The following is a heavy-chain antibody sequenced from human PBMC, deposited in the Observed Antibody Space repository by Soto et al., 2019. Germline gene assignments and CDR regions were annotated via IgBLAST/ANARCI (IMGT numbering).Heavy chain of an antibody. V-gene: IGHV3-21*01. CDR1: GFTFSNYA. J-gene: IGHJ6*02. Sequence: EVQLVESGGGLVKPGGSLRLSCAASGFTFSNYAMNWVRQAPGKGLEWVSSISTSSSYIYYADSVKGRFTISRDNAKNSLSLQTNSLRAEDTAVYYCAREIRNYYGMDVWGQGTTVTVSS. CDR2: ISTSSSYI. D-gene: IGHD3-3*01. CDR3: AREIRNYYGMDV.